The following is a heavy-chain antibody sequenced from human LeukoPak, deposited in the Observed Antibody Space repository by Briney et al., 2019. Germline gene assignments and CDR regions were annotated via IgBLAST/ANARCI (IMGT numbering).Heavy chain of an antibody. V-gene: IGHV3-66*02. D-gene: IGHD1-26*01. CDR3: ARAVGYPFSMDV. CDR1: GFIGSTNC. J-gene: IGHJ6*03. CDR2: IFVGATT. Sequence: GGSLRLSCVASGFIGSTNCMSWDGHAQGNGLEWGSLIFVGATTYYADSVKGRSRISRENSQTKLFLKMDSLRAGDTAVYYCARAVGYPFSMDVWGKGTTVTAS.